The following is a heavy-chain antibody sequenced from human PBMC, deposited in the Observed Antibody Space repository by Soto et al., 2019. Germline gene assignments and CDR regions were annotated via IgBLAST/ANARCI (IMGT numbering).Heavy chain of an antibody. Sequence: PSETLSLTCAVYGGSFRSFYWSWIRQPPGKGLEWIGEIIHTGSTNYNPSLESRVTISLDTSKNQFSLKVNSVIAADTAVYYCARVRKGVTTIRKYGMDVRGQGTMVTVSS. J-gene: IGHJ6*02. CDR3: ARVRKGVTTIRKYGMDV. D-gene: IGHD4-17*01. V-gene: IGHV4-34*12. CDR2: IIHTGST. CDR1: GGSFRSFY.